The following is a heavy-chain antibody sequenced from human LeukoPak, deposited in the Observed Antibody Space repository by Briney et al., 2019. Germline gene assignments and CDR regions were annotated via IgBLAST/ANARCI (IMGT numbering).Heavy chain of an antibody. D-gene: IGHD6-19*01. CDR1: GFTFGDCA. J-gene: IGHJ3*02. Sequence: GGSLRLSCRTSGFTFGDCALSWFRQAPGKGLEWVGFIRSKVYGGTTEYAASVKGRVIISRDDSESIAYLQMNSLKIEDTAMYYCSRVSTSGSYGRFDALHIWSQGTMVTVSS. CDR3: SRVSTSGSYGRFDALHI. V-gene: IGHV3-49*03. CDR2: IRSKVYGGTT.